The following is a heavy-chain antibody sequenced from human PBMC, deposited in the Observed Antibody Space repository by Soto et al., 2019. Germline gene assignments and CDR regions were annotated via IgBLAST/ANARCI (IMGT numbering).Heavy chain of an antibody. Sequence: SVKVSCKASGGTFSSYAISWVRQAPGQGLEWMGGIIPIFGTANYAQKFQGRVTITADESTSTAYMELSSLRSEDTAVYYCARDTSGWNYYFDYWGQGTLVTVSS. CDR3: ARDTSGWNYYFDY. V-gene: IGHV1-69*13. D-gene: IGHD6-19*01. CDR1: GGTFSSYA. CDR2: IIPIFGTA. J-gene: IGHJ4*02.